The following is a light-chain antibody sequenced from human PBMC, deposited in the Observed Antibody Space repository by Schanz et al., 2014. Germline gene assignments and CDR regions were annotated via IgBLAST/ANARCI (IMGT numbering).Light chain of an antibody. CDR3: SSYTSSSTWV. CDR2: EVN. Sequence: QSALTQPPSASGSPGQSVAISCTGTSSDVGGHNYVSWYQQHPGKAPKLMIYEVNKRPSGVPDRFSGSKSGNTASLTVSGLQAEDEADYYCSSYTSSSTWVFGGGTKLTVL. V-gene: IGLV2-8*01. CDR1: SSDVGGHNY. J-gene: IGLJ3*02.